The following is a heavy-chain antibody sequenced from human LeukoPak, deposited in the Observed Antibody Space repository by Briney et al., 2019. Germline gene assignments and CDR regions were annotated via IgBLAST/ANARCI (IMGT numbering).Heavy chain of an antibody. CDR2: ISSSSSYI. V-gene: IGHV3-21*01. CDR1: GFTFSSYS. J-gene: IGHJ6*03. Sequence: GGSLRLSCAASGFTFSSYSMNWVRQAPGKGLEWVSSISSSSSYIEYADSVKGRFTISRDNAKNSLYLQMNSLRAEDTAVYYCAIVGGVRILGDPHYYYYMDVWGKGTTVTVSS. D-gene: IGHD2-8*02. CDR3: AIVGGVRILGDPHYYYYMDV.